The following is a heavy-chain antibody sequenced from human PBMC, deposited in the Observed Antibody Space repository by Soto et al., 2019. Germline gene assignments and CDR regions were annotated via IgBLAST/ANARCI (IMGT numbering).Heavy chain of an antibody. Sequence: ASVKVSCKVSGYTLTELSMHWVRQAPGKGLEWMGGFDPEDGETIYAQKFQGRVTMTEDTSTDTAYMELSSLRSGDTAVYYCATYYMGYSGYDYDYWGQGTLVTVSS. D-gene: IGHD5-12*01. CDR3: ATYYMGYSGYDYDY. CDR1: GYTLTELS. V-gene: IGHV1-24*01. CDR2: FDPEDGET. J-gene: IGHJ4*02.